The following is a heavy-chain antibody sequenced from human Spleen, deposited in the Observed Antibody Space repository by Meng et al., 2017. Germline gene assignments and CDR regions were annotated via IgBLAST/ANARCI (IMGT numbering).Heavy chain of an antibody. CDR3: ARDSRDIVVAPAAPTYYYYYGMDV. Sequence: GESLKISCAASGFTFSSYAMSWVRQAPGKGLEWVSAISGSGGSTYYADSVKGRFTISRDNSKNTLYLQMNSLRAEDTAVYYCARDSRDIVVAPAAPTYYYYYGMDVWGQGTTVTVSS. CDR1: GFTFSSYA. CDR2: ISGSGGST. J-gene: IGHJ6*02. V-gene: IGHV3-23*01. D-gene: IGHD2-2*01.